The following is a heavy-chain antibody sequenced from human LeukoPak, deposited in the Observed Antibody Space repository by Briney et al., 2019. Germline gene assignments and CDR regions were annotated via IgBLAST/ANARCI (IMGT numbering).Heavy chain of an antibody. D-gene: IGHD4-17*01. CDR2: IKQDGSEK. J-gene: IGHJ4*02. CDR1: GFTFSSYW. Sequence: PGGSLRLSCAASGFTFSSYWMSWVRQAPGKGLEWVANIKQDGSEKYYVDSVKGRFTISRDNAKNSLYLQMNSLRPEDTAVYYCARDDTVTTRVGFIDWGQGTLVTVSS. V-gene: IGHV3-7*01. CDR3: ARDDTVTTRVGFID.